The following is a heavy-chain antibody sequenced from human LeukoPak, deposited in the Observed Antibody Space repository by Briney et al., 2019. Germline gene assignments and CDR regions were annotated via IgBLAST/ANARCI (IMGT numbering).Heavy chain of an antibody. J-gene: IGHJ4*02. D-gene: IGHD3-10*01. CDR1: GFTFSRYR. CDR2: IFSDGSNT. V-gene: IGHV3-74*01. Sequence: PGGSLRLSCAASGFTFSRYRMHWARQAPGKGLVWVSRIFSDGSNTVYADSVKGRFTISRDNAKNTLYLQMNSLRAEDTVVYYCASETYYYGSGSYYKGQFWGQGTLVTVSS. CDR3: ASETYYYGSGSYYKGQF.